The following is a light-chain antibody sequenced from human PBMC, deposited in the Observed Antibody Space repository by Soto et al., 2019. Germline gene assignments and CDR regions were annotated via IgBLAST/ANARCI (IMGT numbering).Light chain of an antibody. CDR3: LQRRNWPPLT. V-gene: IGKV3-11*01. CDR2: DSY. CDR1: ENVDIY. J-gene: IGKJ4*01. Sequence: EVILTQSPATLSLSPGERATLSCRASENVDIYLAWYQQKPGQAPRLLIYDSYNRATGIPPRFIGSGSGTDFTITISSREPEDFAVYYCLQRRNWPPLTFGGGTKVEIK.